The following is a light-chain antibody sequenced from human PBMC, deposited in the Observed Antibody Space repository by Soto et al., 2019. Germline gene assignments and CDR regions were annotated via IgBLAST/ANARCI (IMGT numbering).Light chain of an antibody. V-gene: IGKV1-5*01. CDR2: DAS. J-gene: IGKJ1*01. CDR1: QTISGW. CDR3: LQYNGYYRT. Sequence: DIQMTQSPSTLSASVGDTVTITCRASQTISGWLAWYQQRPGKAPNLLIFDASTLERGVPSRFSGSGSGTTFTLTISRLQSDDFATYYCLQYNGYYRTFGQGTKVEIK.